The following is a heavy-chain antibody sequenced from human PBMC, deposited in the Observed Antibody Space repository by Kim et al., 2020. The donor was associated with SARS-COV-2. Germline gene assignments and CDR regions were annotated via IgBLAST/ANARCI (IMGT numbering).Heavy chain of an antibody. CDR2: ISSSSSYI. V-gene: IGHV3-21*01. CDR3: ARPQGVEWEFPREFDY. CDR1: GFTFSSYS. J-gene: IGHJ4*02. D-gene: IGHD1-26*01. Sequence: GGSLRLSCAASGFTFSSYSMNWVRQAPGKWLEWVSSISSSSSYIYYADSVKGRFTISRDNAKNSLYLQMNSLRAEDTAVYYCARPQGVEWEFPREFDYWGQGTLVTVSS.